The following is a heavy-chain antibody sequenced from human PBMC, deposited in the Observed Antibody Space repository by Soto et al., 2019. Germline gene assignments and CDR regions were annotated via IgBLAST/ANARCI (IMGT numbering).Heavy chain of an antibody. CDR3: ARVRLEMATITDAFDI. D-gene: IGHD5-12*01. CDR1: GYTFTSYG. CDR2: IIPIFGTA. J-gene: IGHJ3*02. Sequence: SVKVSCKASGYTFTSYGISWVRQAPGQGLEWMGGIIPIFGTANYAQKFQGRVTITADESTSTAYMELSSLRSEDTAVYYCARVRLEMATITDAFDIWGQGTMVTVSS. V-gene: IGHV1-69*13.